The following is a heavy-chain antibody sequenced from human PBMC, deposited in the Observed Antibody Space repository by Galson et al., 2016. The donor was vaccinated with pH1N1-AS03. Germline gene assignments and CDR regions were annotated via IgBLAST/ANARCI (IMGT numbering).Heavy chain of an antibody. Sequence: SLRLSCAAAGFTFSSYAMYWVRQAPGKGLEYVSAISGNGVSTYYANSVKGRFTISRDNSKNTLYPQMGSLRAEDMAVYYCARGSVSYSNYWFPPPDYWGQGTLVTVSS. V-gene: IGHV3-64*01. CDR1: GFTFSSYA. J-gene: IGHJ4*02. CDR2: ISGNGVST. CDR3: ARGSVSYSNYWFPPPDY. D-gene: IGHD6-13*01.